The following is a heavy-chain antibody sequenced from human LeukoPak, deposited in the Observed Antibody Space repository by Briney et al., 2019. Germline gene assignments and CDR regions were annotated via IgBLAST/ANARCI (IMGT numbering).Heavy chain of an antibody. D-gene: IGHD3-10*01. CDR2: INQNGNEK. CDR1: GFTFSNYW. V-gene: IGHV3-7*01. Sequence: GGSLRLSCAVSGFTFSNYWMSWVRQAPGKGLEWVANINQNGNEKYYVDSVKGRFTVSRDNAKNSLYLQMNSLRAEDTAVYYCARDPGSGSQFLFDYWGQGALVTVSS. J-gene: IGHJ4*02. CDR3: ARDPGSGSQFLFDY.